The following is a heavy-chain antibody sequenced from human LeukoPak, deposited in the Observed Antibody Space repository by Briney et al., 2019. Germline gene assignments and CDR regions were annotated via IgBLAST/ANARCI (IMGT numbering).Heavy chain of an antibody. CDR1: VYTFNGYY. V-gene: IGHV1-2*02. CDR3: ARALRYDDSSGYYAY. D-gene: IGHD3-22*01. CDR2: INYNSGAT. J-gene: IGHJ4*02. Sequence: GASVTVSCKGSVYTFNGYYMHWVRQAPGQGLEWMGWINYNSGATNYAQALQGRVTMTRDTSITIFYMELSSLRSDDTAVYYCARALRYDDSSGYYAYWGQGTLVTVSS.